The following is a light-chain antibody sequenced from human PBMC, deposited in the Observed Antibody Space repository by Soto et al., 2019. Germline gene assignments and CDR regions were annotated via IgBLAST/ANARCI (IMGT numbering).Light chain of an antibody. J-gene: IGLJ2*01. CDR3: SSYTSSSTLLV. CDR1: SSDVGGYNY. CDR2: EVS. Sequence: QSALTQPASVSGSPGQSITISCTGTSSDVGGYNYVSWYQQHPGKAPKLMIYEVSNRPSGVSNRFSGAKSGNTAYLTISGLQAEDEADYYCSSYTSSSTLLVFGGRTKLTVL. V-gene: IGLV2-14*01.